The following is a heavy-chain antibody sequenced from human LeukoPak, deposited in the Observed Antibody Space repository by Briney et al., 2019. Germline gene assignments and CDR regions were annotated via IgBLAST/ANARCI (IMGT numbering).Heavy chain of an antibody. Sequence: GGSLRLSCAASGFTFSSYAMHWVRQAPGKGLEWVAVISYDGSNKYYADSVKGRFTISRDNSKNTLYLHMDSLKTEDTAVYYCTRAYYYDSSGYFPWGQGTLVTVSS. D-gene: IGHD3-22*01. V-gene: IGHV3-30*04. CDR3: TRAYYYDSSGYFP. CDR2: ISYDGSNK. CDR1: GFTFSSYA. J-gene: IGHJ5*02.